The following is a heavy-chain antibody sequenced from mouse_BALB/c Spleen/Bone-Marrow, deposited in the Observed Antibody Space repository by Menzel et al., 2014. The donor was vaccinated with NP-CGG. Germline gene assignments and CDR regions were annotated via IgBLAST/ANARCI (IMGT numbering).Heavy chain of an antibody. CDR1: GFSLTSYG. V-gene: IGHV2-9*02. Sequence: VKLMESGPGLVAPSQSLSITCTVSGFSLTSYGVHWVRQPPGKGLEWLGVIWAGGSTNYNSALMSRLSISKDNSKSXFFLKMNSLQTYDTAMYYCTIDYYGSSYFDYWGQGTTLTVSS. D-gene: IGHD1-1*01. J-gene: IGHJ2*01. CDR3: TIDYYGSSYFDY. CDR2: IWAGGST.